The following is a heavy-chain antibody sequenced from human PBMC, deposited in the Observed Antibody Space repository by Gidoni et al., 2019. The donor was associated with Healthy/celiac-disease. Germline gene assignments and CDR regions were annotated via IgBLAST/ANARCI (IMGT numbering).Heavy chain of an antibody. CDR3: ARSDYDFWSGYSTGLDY. J-gene: IGHJ4*02. V-gene: IGHV1-69*06. D-gene: IGHD3-3*01. Sequence: QVQLVQSGAEVKKPGSSVKVSCKASGGTFSSYAISWVRQAPGQGLEWMGGIIPIFGTANYAQKFQGRVTITADKSTSTAYMELSSLRSEDTAVYYCARSDYDFWSGYSTGLDYWGQGTLVTVSS. CDR1: GGTFSSYA. CDR2: IIPIFGTA.